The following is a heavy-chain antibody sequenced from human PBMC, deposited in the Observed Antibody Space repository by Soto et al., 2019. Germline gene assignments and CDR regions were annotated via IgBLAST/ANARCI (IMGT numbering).Heavy chain of an antibody. D-gene: IGHD3-3*01. Sequence: VASVNVSCKASGYPFDTYGINWVRQAPGQRPEWMGWISAYNGQTDYAQNFQGRVTMATDTSKNKDYMELRNLRSDDTAVYYCARDPHELRNSYFCERWGPGILVSVSA. CDR3: ARDPHELRNSYFCER. CDR2: ISAYNGQT. J-gene: IGHJ4*01. CDR1: GYPFDTYG. V-gene: IGHV1-18*01.